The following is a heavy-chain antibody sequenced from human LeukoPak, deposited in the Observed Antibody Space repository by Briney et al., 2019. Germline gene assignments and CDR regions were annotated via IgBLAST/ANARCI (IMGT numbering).Heavy chain of an antibody. J-gene: IGHJ3*02. V-gene: IGHV3-21*01. Sequence: PGGSLRLSCAASGFTFSSYSMNWVRQAPGKGLEWVSSISSSSSYIYYADSVKGRFTISRDNAKNSLYLQMNSLRAEDTAVYYCARVVVAATHWAFDIWGQGTMVTVSS. CDR2: ISSSSSYI. CDR1: GFTFSSYS. D-gene: IGHD2-15*01. CDR3: ARVVVAATHWAFDI.